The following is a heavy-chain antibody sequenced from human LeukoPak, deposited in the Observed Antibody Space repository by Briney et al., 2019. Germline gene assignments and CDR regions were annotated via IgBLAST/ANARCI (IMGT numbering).Heavy chain of an antibody. CDR2: INHSVRT. D-gene: IGHD3-9*01. V-gene: IGHV4-34*01. Sequence: SETLSPTSALYGGSSIGNYRSWIRQPPGKGLEWIGEINHSVRTNYNTSPKSRVPISGETPKNQFSLKLSSVTAADKPVYNCRGGRYKILTGYTPHDYWGQGTLVTVSS. CDR3: RGGRYKILTGYTPHDY. CDR1: GGSSIGNY. J-gene: IGHJ4*02.